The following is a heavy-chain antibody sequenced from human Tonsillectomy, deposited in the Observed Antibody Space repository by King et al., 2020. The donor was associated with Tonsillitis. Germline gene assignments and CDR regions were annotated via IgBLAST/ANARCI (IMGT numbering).Heavy chain of an antibody. V-gene: IGHV3-21*01. CDR3: VRTGDQATRALREADY. J-gene: IGHJ4*02. CDR2: IGGSGSDK. D-gene: IGHD1-1*01. Sequence: DVQLVESGGGLVKPGGSLRLSCAASGFTFSSHSMNWVRQPPGKGLEWVSSIGGSGSDKYYVDSVKGRFTISRDNVENSLNLQMNSLRADDTAVYYCVRTGDQATRALREADYWGQGTLVTVSS. CDR1: GFTFSSHS.